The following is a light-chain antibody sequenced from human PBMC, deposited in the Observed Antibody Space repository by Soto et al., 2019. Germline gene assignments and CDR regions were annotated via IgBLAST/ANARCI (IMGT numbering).Light chain of an antibody. Sequence: IGLTPSPGTLSLSQGERATLVCRPSQGLNSSYLVWYQQKPGQAPRLLIYGASSRATRIPARSSGSGSGTDFTLTIRSLEPEDFAVYHCQHHGNTHPSVTLGPWTKVDIK. CDR3: QHHGNTHPSVT. CDR1: QGLNSSY. CDR2: GAS. V-gene: IGKV3-20*01. J-gene: IGKJ3*01.